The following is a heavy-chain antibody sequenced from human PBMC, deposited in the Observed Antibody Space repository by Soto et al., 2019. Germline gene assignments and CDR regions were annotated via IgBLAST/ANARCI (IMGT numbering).Heavy chain of an antibody. D-gene: IGHD2-2*01. Sequence: ASVKVSCKVSGYTLTALSMHWVRQAPGKGLEWMGGFSPADGETIYAQKFQGRVTMTEDTSTDTAYMELSSLRSEDTAVYYCATDRFCTRTTCSNSFDCWGQGALVTVSS. CDR1: GYTLTALS. CDR2: FSPADGET. J-gene: IGHJ4*02. V-gene: IGHV1-24*01. CDR3: ATDRFCTRTTCSNSFDC.